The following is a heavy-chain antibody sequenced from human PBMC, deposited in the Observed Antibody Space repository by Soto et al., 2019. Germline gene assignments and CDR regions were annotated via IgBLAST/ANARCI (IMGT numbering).Heavy chain of an antibody. Sequence: ITLKESGPSLVRATQTLTLTCAFSGFSLSTSGVGVGWIRQPPGKALEWLAVIYWDDSKHYSPSLRSRLTITKDTSKNQVALTMTNMDPMDTGTYYCAHKGPEDWPLDYWAQGTLVTVSS. CDR1: GFSLSTSGVG. V-gene: IGHV2-5*02. CDR3: AHKGPEDWPLDY. CDR2: IYWDDSK. J-gene: IGHJ4*02. D-gene: IGHD3-9*01.